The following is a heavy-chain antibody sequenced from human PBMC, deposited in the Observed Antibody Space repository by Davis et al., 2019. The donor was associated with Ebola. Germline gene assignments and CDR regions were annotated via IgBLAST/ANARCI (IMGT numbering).Heavy chain of an antibody. CDR2: ISSSSSYI. Sequence: GGSLRLSCAASGFTFSSYSMNWVRQAPGTGLEWVSSISSSSSYIYYADSVKGRFTISRDNAKNSLYLQMNSLRAEDTAVYYCARALLGVNYYYYGMDVWGQGTTVTVSS. J-gene: IGHJ6*02. V-gene: IGHV3-21*01. CDR3: ARALLGVNYYYYGMDV. D-gene: IGHD2-8*02. CDR1: GFTFSSYS.